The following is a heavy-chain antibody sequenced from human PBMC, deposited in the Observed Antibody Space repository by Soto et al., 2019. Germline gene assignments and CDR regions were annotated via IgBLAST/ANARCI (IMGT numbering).Heavy chain of an antibody. D-gene: IGHD3-22*01. Sequence: WGSRRLSCSASGFTFSSYEMNWFRQAPGKGLEWVSYISSSGSTIYYADSVKGLFTISRDNAKNSLYLQMNSLRAEDTAVYYCATLVVIPWGQGTLVTVSS. V-gene: IGHV3-48*03. J-gene: IGHJ5*02. CDR3: ATLVVIP. CDR2: ISSSGSTI. CDR1: GFTFSSYE.